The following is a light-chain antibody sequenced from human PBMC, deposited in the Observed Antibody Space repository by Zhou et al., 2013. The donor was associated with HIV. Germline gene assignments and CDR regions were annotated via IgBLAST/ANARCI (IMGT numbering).Light chain of an antibody. J-gene: IGKJ3*01. V-gene: IGKV1-12*01. CDR2: AAS. CDR3: QQYYSYPLT. Sequence: DIQLTQSPSSVSASVGDRVTITCRASQDISTWVAWYQQKPGKAPSLLIHAASSLQSGVPSRFSGSGSGTNFTLTISGLQPEDSATYYCQQYYSYPLTFGPGTKVDIK. CDR1: QDISTW.